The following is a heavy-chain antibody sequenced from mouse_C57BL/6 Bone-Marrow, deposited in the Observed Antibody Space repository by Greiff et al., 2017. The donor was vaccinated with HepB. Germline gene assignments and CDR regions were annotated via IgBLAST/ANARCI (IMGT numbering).Heavy chain of an antibody. Sequence: LVESGPELVKPGASVKISCKASGYSFTDYNMNWVKQSNGNSLEWIGVINPNYGTTSYNQKFKGKATLTEDQSSSTAYMQLNSLTSEDSAVYYCARGELRLQYAYWGQGTLVTVSA. CDR2: INPNYGTT. V-gene: IGHV1-39*01. CDR3: ARGELRLQYAY. J-gene: IGHJ3*01. CDR1: GYSFTDYN. D-gene: IGHD3-2*02.